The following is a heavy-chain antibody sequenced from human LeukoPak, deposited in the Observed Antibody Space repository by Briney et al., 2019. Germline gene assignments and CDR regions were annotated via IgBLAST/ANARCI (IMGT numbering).Heavy chain of an antibody. D-gene: IGHD2-21*02. Sequence: GRSLRLSCTASGFTVGDYAMSWVRQAPGKGLEWVGFIRSKAYGGTTEYAASVKGRFTISRDDSKSIAYLQMNSLKTEDTAVYYCTVVTGDSWGQGTLVTVSS. V-gene: IGHV3-49*04. CDR1: GFTVGDYA. CDR2: IRSKAYGGTT. J-gene: IGHJ4*02. CDR3: TVVTGDS.